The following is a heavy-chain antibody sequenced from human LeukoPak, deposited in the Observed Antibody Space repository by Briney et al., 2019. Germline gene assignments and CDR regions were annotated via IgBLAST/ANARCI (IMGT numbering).Heavy chain of an antibody. CDR2: IYYSGST. D-gene: IGHD2-21*01. Sequence: SETLSLTCTVSGGSISSYYWSWIRQPPGKGLEWIGYIYYSGSTNYNPSLKSRVTISVDTSKNQFSLKLSSVTAADTAVYYCARQQPWPQLRYGMDVWGQGTTVTVSS. V-gene: IGHV4-59*08. CDR3: ARQQPWPQLRYGMDV. J-gene: IGHJ6*02. CDR1: GGSISSYY.